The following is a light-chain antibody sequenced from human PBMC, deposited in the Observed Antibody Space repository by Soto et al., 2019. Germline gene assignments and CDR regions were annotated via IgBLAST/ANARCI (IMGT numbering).Light chain of an antibody. CDR1: QSLVFSDGNTY. CDR2: KVS. Sequence: DVVLTQSPLSLPVALGQPASISCRSSQSLVFSDGNTYLNWFQQRPDQSPRRLIYKVSNRDSGVPDRFSGSRSGTDFTLKISRVEAEDVGVYYCMQGTRWLWTFGQGTKVEIK. V-gene: IGKV2-30*01. J-gene: IGKJ1*01. CDR3: MQGTRWLWT.